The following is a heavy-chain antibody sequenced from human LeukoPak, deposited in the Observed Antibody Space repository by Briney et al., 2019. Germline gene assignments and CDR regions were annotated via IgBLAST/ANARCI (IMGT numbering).Heavy chain of an antibody. CDR3: ARVGSGNFDY. V-gene: IGHV4-59*01. CDR1: GGAISTYY. Sequence: SETLSLTCTVSGGAISTYYWSWIRQPPGKGLEWIGYIYYSGNTNYNPSLKSRLTISIDTSKNQFSLRLSSVTAADTAVYYCARVGSGNFDYWGQGILVTVSS. CDR2: IYYSGNT. J-gene: IGHJ4*02. D-gene: IGHD1-26*01.